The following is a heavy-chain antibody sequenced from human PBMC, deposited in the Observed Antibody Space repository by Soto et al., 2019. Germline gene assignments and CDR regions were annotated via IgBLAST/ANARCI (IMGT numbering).Heavy chain of an antibody. J-gene: IGHJ6*03. V-gene: IGHV4-59*08. CDR3: ARFTVAAAGYRGYYYMDV. D-gene: IGHD6-13*01. Sequence: QVQLQESGPGLVKPSETLSLTCTVSGGSISSYYWSWIRQPPGKGLEWIGYIYYSGSTNYNPSLKSRVTISVDTSKNQFSLKLSSVTAADTAVYYCARFTVAAAGYRGYYYMDVWGKGTTVTVSS. CDR1: GGSISSYY. CDR2: IYYSGST.